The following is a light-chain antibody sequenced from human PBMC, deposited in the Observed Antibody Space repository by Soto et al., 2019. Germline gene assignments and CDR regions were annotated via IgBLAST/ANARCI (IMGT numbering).Light chain of an antibody. CDR2: GAS. Sequence: PGESVTLSCRASQSVSSSYLTWYQQKPGQAPRLLIYGASTRATSIPARFSGSGSGTDFTLTISSLQPEDFAVYYCQQDYNLPPYTFGQGTKLEIK. CDR1: QSVSSSY. V-gene: IGKV3D-7*01. CDR3: QQDYNLPPYT. J-gene: IGKJ2*01.